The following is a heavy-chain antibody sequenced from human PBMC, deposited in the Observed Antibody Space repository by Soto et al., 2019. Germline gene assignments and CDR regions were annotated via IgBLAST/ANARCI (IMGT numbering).Heavy chain of an antibody. D-gene: IGHD2-2*01. V-gene: IGHV5-10-1*01. J-gene: IGHJ6*02. Sequence: GESLKISCKGSGYSFTSYWISWVRQMPGKGLEWMGRIDPSDSYTNYSPSFQGHVTISADKSINTAYLQWSSLKASDTAMYYCARVDIVVVPAAYYYYYGMDVWGQGTTVTVSS. CDR1: GYSFTSYW. CDR2: IDPSDSYT. CDR3: ARVDIVVVPAAYYYYYGMDV.